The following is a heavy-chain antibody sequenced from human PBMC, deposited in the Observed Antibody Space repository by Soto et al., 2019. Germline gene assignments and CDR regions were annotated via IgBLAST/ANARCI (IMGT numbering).Heavy chain of an antibody. V-gene: IGHV1-3*01. CDR3: AREFYYYDSSGYYYLFDP. CDR2: ISAGNGNT. CDR1: GYTFTSYA. D-gene: IGHD3-22*01. Sequence: ASVKVSCKASGYTFTSYAMHWVRQAPGQRLEWMGWISAGNGNTKYSQKLQGRVTITRDTSASTAYMELSSLRSEDAAVYYCAREFYYYDSSGYYYLFDPWGQGTLVTVSS. J-gene: IGHJ5*02.